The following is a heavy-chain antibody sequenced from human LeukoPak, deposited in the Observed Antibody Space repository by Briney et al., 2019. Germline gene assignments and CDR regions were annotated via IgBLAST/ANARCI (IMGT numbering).Heavy chain of an antibody. CDR2: ISGSGGST. Sequence: PGGSLRLSCAASGFTFSSYAMSWVRQAPGKGLEWVSAISGSGGSTYYADSVKGRFTISRENAKNSLYLQMNSLRAGDTAVYYCARGGPSGFDPWGQGTLVTVSS. CDR1: GFTFSSYA. J-gene: IGHJ5*02. V-gene: IGHV3-23*01. CDR3: ARGGPSGFDP.